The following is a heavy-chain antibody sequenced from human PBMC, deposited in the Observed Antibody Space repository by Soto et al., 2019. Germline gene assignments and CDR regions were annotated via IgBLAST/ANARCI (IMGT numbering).Heavy chain of an antibody. V-gene: IGHV2-5*02. CDR3: AAFPLRFFTDY. CDR1: QFSLTTSGVG. J-gene: IGHJ4*02. CDR2: IYWDDDK. D-gene: IGHD3-3*01. Sequence: ESGPTLVNPTQTLTLTCTFSQFSLTTSGVGVGWIRQPPGKALEWLALIYWDDDKRYSPSLKNRLTITKDTSKNQVVLTMTNMDPADPAPYSCAAFPLRFFTDYWGQGTLVTVSS.